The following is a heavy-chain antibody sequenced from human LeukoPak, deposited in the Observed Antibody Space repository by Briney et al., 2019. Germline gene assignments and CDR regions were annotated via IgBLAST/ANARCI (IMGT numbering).Heavy chain of an antibody. CDR3: ARVHAYYDILTGYYNDLSQAYYFDY. Sequence: KPSETLSLTCTFSGGSLSRYHWSWIRQPPGEGLEWIGYFYFSGSTNHNPSLKSRVTISVDTSKNQFSLKLSSVTAADTAVYYCARVHAYYDILTGYYNDLSQAYYFDYWGQGTLVTVSS. CDR1: GGSLSRYH. V-gene: IGHV4-59*01. D-gene: IGHD3-9*01. CDR2: FYFSGST. J-gene: IGHJ4*02.